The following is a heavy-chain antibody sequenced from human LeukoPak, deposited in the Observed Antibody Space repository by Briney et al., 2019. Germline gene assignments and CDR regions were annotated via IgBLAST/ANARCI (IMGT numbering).Heavy chain of an antibody. D-gene: IGHD2-2*01. Sequence: SVKVSCKASGGTFSSYAISWVRQAPGQGLEWMGRIIPILGIANYAQKFQGRVTITADKSTSTAYMELGSLRSEDTAVYYCARDRIVVVPAANSYYFDYWGQGTLVTVSS. J-gene: IGHJ4*02. CDR1: GGTFSSYA. V-gene: IGHV1-69*04. CDR2: IIPILGIA. CDR3: ARDRIVVVPAANSYYFDY.